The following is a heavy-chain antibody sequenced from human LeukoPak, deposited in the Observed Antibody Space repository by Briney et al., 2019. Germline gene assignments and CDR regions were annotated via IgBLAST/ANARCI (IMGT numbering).Heavy chain of an antibody. J-gene: IGHJ4*02. Sequence: KPSGTLSLTCGVSGGSISNTNWWTWVRQPPGKGLEWIGEINLQGSTNYNPSLKSRVAISVDKYENHISLKLTSVTAADTAVYCAREGGPYRPLDYSGQGTLVTVAS. CDR1: GGSISNTNW. V-gene: IGHV4-4*02. CDR3: AREGGPYRPLDY. CDR2: INLQGST.